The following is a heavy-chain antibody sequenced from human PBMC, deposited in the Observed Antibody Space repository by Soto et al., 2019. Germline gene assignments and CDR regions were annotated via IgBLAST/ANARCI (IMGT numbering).Heavy chain of an antibody. J-gene: IGHJ2*01. D-gene: IGHD7-27*01. CDR3: ASPTLIRWGRTQDRYFDL. Sequence: QLQLQESGPGLVKPSETLSLTCTVSGGSISSSSYYWGWIRQPPGKGLEWIGSIYYSGSTYYNPSLKSRVTISVDTSKNQFSLKLSSVTAADTAVYYCASPTLIRWGRTQDRYFDLWGRGTLVTVSS. CDR1: GGSISSSSYY. V-gene: IGHV4-39*01. CDR2: IYYSGST.